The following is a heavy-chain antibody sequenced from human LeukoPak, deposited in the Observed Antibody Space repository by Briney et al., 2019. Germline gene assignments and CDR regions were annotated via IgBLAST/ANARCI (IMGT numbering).Heavy chain of an antibody. CDR3: ARTSSIVGAIGPFDV. CDR2: IYHSGTT. CDR1: SGSISPYH. V-gene: IGHV4-59*01. J-gene: IGHJ3*01. D-gene: IGHD1-26*01. Sequence: PSETLSLTCTVSSGSISPYHWSWIRQPPGKGLEWIGYIYHSGTTDYNPSLNSRVTISVDTSRNQFSLSLASVTAADTALYYCARTSSIVGAIGPFDVWGQGTTVTVSS.